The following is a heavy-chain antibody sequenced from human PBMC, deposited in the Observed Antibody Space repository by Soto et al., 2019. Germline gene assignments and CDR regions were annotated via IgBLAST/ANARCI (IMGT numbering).Heavy chain of an antibody. J-gene: IGHJ4*02. Sequence: PGGSLRLSCAASGFAVSSNYMSWVRQAPGKGLEWVSVIYSGGSTYYADSVKGRFTISRDNSKNTLYLQMNSLRAEDTAVYYCAREGDDSSGHLSPNDYWGQGTLVTVSS. D-gene: IGHD3-22*01. CDR2: IYSGGST. CDR1: GFAVSSNY. CDR3: AREGDDSSGHLSPNDY. V-gene: IGHV3-66*01.